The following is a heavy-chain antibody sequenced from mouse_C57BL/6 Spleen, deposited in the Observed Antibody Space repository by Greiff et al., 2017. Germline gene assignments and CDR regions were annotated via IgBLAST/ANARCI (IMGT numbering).Heavy chain of an antibody. V-gene: IGHV1-72*01. CDR2: IDPNSGGT. D-gene: IGHD2-4*01. CDR3: ASPYDYDGFAY. Sequence: VKLQQPGAELVKPGASVKLSCKASGYTFTRYWMHWVKQRPGRGLEWIGRIDPNSGGTKYNEKFKSKATLTVDKPSSTAYMQLSSLTSEDSAVYYCASPYDYDGFAYWGQGTLVTVSA. CDR1: GYTFTRYW. J-gene: IGHJ3*01.